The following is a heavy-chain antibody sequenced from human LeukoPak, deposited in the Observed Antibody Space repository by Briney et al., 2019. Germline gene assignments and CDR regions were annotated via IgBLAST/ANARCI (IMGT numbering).Heavy chain of an antibody. J-gene: IGHJ6*03. CDR3: ARDGAQRGHYYYIDV. Sequence: GGSLRLSCAASGFTFTDHYMSWVRQAPGKGLEWVSYISSGGDIIYYADSVKGRFTISRDNGENSLYLQMNSLRAEDTAVYYCARDGAQRGHYYYIDVWGKGNTVTVSS. D-gene: IGHD3-16*01. CDR2: ISSGGDII. CDR1: GFTFTDHY. V-gene: IGHV3-11*04.